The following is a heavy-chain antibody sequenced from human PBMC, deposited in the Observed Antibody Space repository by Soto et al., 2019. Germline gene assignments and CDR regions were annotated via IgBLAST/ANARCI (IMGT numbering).Heavy chain of an antibody. V-gene: IGHV4-31*03. Sequence: QVQLQESGPGLVKPSQTLSLTCTVSGGSISSGGYYWSWSRQHPGKGLEWIGYIYYSGSTYYNPSLKSRVTISVDTSKNQFSLKLSSVTAADTAVYYCAKYYDSSGYKYRAGDYFDYWGQGTLVTVSS. CDR3: AKYYDSSGYKYRAGDYFDY. CDR1: GGSISSGGYY. J-gene: IGHJ4*02. CDR2: IYYSGST. D-gene: IGHD3-22*01.